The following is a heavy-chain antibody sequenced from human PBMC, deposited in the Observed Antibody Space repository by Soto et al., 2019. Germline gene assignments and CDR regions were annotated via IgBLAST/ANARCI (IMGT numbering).Heavy chain of an antibody. CDR1: GFGFSSYE. V-gene: IGHV3-48*03. CDR3: ASGIDY. Sequence: GGSLRLSCVASGFGFSSYEMTWIRQAPGKGLEWISYISSSGSAIYYADSVKGRFTISRDNARHAVYLQMNSLRIDDTALYYCASGIDYWGQGTLVTVSS. J-gene: IGHJ4*02. CDR2: ISSSGSAI.